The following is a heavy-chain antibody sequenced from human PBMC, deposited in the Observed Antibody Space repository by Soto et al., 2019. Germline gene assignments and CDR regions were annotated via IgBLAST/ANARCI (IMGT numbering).Heavy chain of an antibody. Sequence: SETLSLTCTVSGGSISSYYWSWIRQPPGKGLEWIGYIYYSGSTNYNPSLKSRVTISVDTSKNQFSLKLSSVTAADTAVYYCARHPINFWSGLGGWFDPWGQGTLVTVSS. CDR3: ARHPINFWSGLGGWFDP. CDR1: GGSISSYY. D-gene: IGHD3-3*01. J-gene: IGHJ5*02. CDR2: IYYSGST. V-gene: IGHV4-59*08.